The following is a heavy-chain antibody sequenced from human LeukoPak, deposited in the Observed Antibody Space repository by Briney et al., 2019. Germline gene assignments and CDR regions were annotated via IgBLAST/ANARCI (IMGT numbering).Heavy chain of an antibody. CDR2: INHSGST. V-gene: IGHV4-34*01. CDR1: GGSFSGYY. J-gene: IGHJ4*02. Sequence: SETLSLTCAVYGGSFSGYYWSWIRQPPGKGLEWIGEINHSGSTNYNPSLKSRVTISVDKSKNQFSLKLSSVTAADTAVYYCAAPDSSGYYYLYWGQGTLVTVSS. CDR3: AAPDSSGYYYLY. D-gene: IGHD3-22*01.